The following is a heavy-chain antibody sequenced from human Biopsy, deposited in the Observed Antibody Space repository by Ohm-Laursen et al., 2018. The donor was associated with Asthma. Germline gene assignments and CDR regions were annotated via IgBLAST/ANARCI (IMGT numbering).Heavy chain of an antibody. V-gene: IGHV3-53*01. CDR2: IYSGGTS. D-gene: IGHD3-22*01. CDR3: ARGDSSNWSHYYFDY. CDR1: GFAVSRDH. J-gene: IGHJ4*02. Sequence: YLRLSCAASGFAVSRDHMFWVRQAPGKGLEWVSVIYSGGTSHTADSVRGRFTISRDYSKNTLYLQMHSLRAEDTAGYYCARGDSSNWSHYYFDYWGQGTLVTVSS.